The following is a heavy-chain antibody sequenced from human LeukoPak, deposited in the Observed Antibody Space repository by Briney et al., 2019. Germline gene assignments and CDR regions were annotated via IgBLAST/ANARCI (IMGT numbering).Heavy chain of an antibody. CDR3: ATDTSYRVDS. Sequence: GGSLRLSCAASGFTFSSNWMTWVRQAPGKGLEWVANIKEDGSEKYYVDSVKGRFTISRDNAKNSLYLQMNSLTAEDTAVYYCATDTSYRVDSWGQGTLVTVSS. CDR2: IKEDGSEK. CDR1: GFTFSSNW. V-gene: IGHV3-7*01. J-gene: IGHJ5*01.